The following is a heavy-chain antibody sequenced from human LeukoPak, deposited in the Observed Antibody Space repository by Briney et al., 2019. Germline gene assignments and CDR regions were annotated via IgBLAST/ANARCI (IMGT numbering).Heavy chain of an antibody. V-gene: IGHV3-15*01. J-gene: IGHJ6*02. CDR1: GFTFSNAW. CDR2: IKSKTDGGTT. D-gene: IGHD3-10*01. Sequence: GGSLRLSCAASGFTFSNAWMSWVRQAPGKGLEWVGRIKSKTDGGTTGYAAPVKGRFTISRDDSKNTLYLQMNSLKTEDTAVYYCTTRITMVRGVIIYYYYGMDVWGQGTTVTVSS. CDR3: TTRITMVRGVIIYYYYGMDV.